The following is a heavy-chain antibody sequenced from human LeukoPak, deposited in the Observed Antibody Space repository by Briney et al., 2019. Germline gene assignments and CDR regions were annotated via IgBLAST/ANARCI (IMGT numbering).Heavy chain of an antibody. J-gene: IGHJ4*02. V-gene: IGHV4-34*01. Sequence: SETLSLTCAVSGVSFDDYYWSWVRQTPGKGLEWLGGINHSGYTNDSPSLKSRVTLSIDTSRKQFSLNLKSVTVADAGIYYCARMTTGHDYWGQGTLVTVSS. CDR3: ARMTTGHDY. CDR2: INHSGYT. CDR1: GVSFDDYY. D-gene: IGHD4-17*01.